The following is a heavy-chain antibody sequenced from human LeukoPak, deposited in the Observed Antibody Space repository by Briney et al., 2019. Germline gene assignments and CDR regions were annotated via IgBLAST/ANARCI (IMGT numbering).Heavy chain of an antibody. CDR2: ISGSGGST. V-gene: IGHV3-23*01. CDR3: ANLVSYGDDDY. CDR1: GFTFSSYA. Sequence: GGSLRLSCAASGFTFSSYAMSWVCQAPGKGLEWVSAISGSGGSTYYADSVKGRFTISRDNSKNTLYLQMNSLRAEDTAVYYCANLVSYGDDDYWGQGTLVTVSS. D-gene: IGHD4-17*01. J-gene: IGHJ4*02.